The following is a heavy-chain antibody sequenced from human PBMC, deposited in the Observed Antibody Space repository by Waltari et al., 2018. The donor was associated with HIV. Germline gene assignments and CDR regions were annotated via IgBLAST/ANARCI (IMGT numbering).Heavy chain of an antibody. D-gene: IGHD6-13*01. CDR3: ARSIAVRGYYYYGMDV. Sequence: EVQLVESGGILVQPGGSLRLSCAASEFTFSSYDIHWFRQATGKGLEWVSTIGTAGDTEYPVSVKGRFTISRENDKNSLYLQMNSLRAEDTAVYYCARSIAVRGYYYYGMDVWGQGTTVTVSS. CDR2: IGTAGDT. V-gene: IGHV3-13*01. CDR1: EFTFSSYD. J-gene: IGHJ6*02.